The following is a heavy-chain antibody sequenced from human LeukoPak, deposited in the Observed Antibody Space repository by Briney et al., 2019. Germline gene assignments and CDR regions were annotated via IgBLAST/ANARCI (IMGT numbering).Heavy chain of an antibody. D-gene: IGHD6-19*01. CDR2: TVGGGDGT. CDR3: ARDAARYGSGWYYDF. V-gene: IGHV3-23*01. J-gene: IGHJ4*02. CDR1: GFTFSSTS. Sequence: PGGSLRLSCAASGFTFSSTSMSWVRQAPGKGLEWVAVTVGGGDGTYYADSVKGRFTISRDNSNNTLYLQMNSLRAEDTAVYYCARDAARYGSGWYYDFWGQGTLVTVSS.